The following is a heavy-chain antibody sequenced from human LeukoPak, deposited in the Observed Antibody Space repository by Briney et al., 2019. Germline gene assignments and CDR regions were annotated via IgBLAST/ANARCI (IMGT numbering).Heavy chain of an antibody. CDR3: AKAVGGAAAEYYFDY. D-gene: IGHD6-13*01. V-gene: IGHV3-30*02. Sequence: GGSLRLSCAASGFTFSSYGMHWVRQAPGKGLEWVAFIRYDGSNKYYADSVKGRFTISRDNSKNTLYLQMNSLRAEDTAVYYCAKAVGGAAAEYYFDYWGQGTLVTVSS. CDR1: GFTFSSYG. CDR2: IRYDGSNK. J-gene: IGHJ4*02.